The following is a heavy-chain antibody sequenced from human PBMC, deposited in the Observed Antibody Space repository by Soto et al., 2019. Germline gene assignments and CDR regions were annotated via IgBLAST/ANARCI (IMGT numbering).Heavy chain of an antibody. CDR1: GFTFSDYY. D-gene: IGHD3-10*01. CDR3: AKDSGFGELPQKPNWFDP. Sequence: GGSLRLSCAASGFTFSDYYMSWIRQAPGKGLEWVSYISSSCSTIYYAVSVKGRFTISRDNSKNTLYLQMNSLRAEDTAVYYCAKDSGFGELPQKPNWFDPWGQGTLVTVSS. V-gene: IGHV3-11*04. J-gene: IGHJ5*02. CDR2: ISSSCSTI.